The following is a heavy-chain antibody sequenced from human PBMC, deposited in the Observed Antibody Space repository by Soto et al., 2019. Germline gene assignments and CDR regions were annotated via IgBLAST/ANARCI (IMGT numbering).Heavy chain of an antibody. CDR2: IYWDDDK. Sequence: QITLKESGPTVVKPTQTLTLTCTFSGFSLTTSGVGVGWIRQPPGRALEWLALIYWDDDKRYSPSLKNRLPITKDTSRNEVVLTMTTMDPVDTATYYCVHDSSDYYCFDYWGQGILVTVSP. V-gene: IGHV2-5*02. D-gene: IGHD3-22*01. J-gene: IGHJ4*02. CDR3: VHDSSDYYCFDY. CDR1: GFSLTTSGVG.